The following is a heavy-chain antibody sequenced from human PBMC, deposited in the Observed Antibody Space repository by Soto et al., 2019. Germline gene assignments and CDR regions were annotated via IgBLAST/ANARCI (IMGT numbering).Heavy chain of an antibody. CDR1: WFTVSNNY. D-gene: IGHD3-22*01. CDR3: ARAPPYYYDSSGTPHDAFDI. V-gene: IGHV3-53*01. J-gene: IGHJ3*02. Sequence: WLFLRHSCAASWFTVSNNYRSWVRQAPGKGLEWVSVIYSGGSTYYADSVKGRFTISRDNSKNTLYLQMNSLRAEDTAVYYCARAPPYYYDSSGTPHDAFDIWGQGTMVTVSS. CDR2: IYSGGST.